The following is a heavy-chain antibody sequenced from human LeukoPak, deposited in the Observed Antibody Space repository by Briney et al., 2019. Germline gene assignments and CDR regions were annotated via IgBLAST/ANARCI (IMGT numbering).Heavy chain of an antibody. J-gene: IGHJ3*02. D-gene: IGHD4-17*01. Sequence: PSETLSLTCAVSGGSISSGGYSWSWIRQPPGKGLEWIGYIYHSGSTYYNPSLKSRVTISVDRSKNQFSQKLSSVTAADTAVYYCARAEHDYGDYSDAFDIWGQGTMVTVSS. CDR2: IYHSGST. CDR3: ARAEHDYGDYSDAFDI. V-gene: IGHV4-30-2*01. CDR1: GGSISSGGYS.